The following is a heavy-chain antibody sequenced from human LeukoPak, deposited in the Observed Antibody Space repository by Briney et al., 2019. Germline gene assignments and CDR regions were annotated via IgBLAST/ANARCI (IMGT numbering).Heavy chain of an antibody. CDR3: ARDPGSSGWYLFDY. Sequence: GGSLRLSCAASGFTFSSYEMNWVRQAPGKGLEWVSYISSGGTTIRYADSVKGRFTISRDDAKNSLYPQMNSLRAEDTAIYYCARDPGSSGWYLFDYWGQGVLVTVSS. D-gene: IGHD6-19*01. V-gene: IGHV3-48*03. CDR2: ISSGGTTI. J-gene: IGHJ4*02. CDR1: GFTFSSYE.